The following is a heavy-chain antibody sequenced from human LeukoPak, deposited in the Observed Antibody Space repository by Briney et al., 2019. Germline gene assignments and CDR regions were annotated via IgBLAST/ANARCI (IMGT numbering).Heavy chain of an antibody. J-gene: IGHJ6*02. Sequence: GGSLRLSCAASGFTFSSYGMHWVRQAPGKGLEWVAVIWYDGSNKYYADSVKGRFTISRDNSKNTLYLQMNSLRAEDTAVYYCARYSWNDIYYYYGMEVWGQGTTVTVSS. D-gene: IGHD1-20*01. V-gene: IGHV3-33*01. CDR2: IWYDGSNK. CDR1: GFTFSSYG. CDR3: ARYSWNDIYYYYGMEV.